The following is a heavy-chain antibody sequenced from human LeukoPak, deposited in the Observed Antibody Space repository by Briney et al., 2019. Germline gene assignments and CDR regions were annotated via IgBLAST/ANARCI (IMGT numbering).Heavy chain of an antibody. V-gene: IGHV4-34*01. CDR1: GGSFSGYY. CDR2: INHSGST. Sequence: SETLSLTCAVYGGSFSGYYWSWIRQPPGKGLEWIGEINHSGSTNYNPSLKSRVTISVDTSKNQFSLKLSSVTAADTAVYYCARGSFGESPLVLYYYYGMDVWGQGTTVTVSS. CDR3: ARGSFGESPLVLYYYYGMDV. J-gene: IGHJ6*02. D-gene: IGHD3-10*01.